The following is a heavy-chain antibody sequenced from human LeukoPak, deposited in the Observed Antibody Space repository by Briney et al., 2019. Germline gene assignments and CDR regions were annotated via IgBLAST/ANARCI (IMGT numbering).Heavy chain of an antibody. D-gene: IGHD3-10*01. CDR3: ARARPSYKFGSGTLYFDY. CDR1: GFTFSSYW. V-gene: IGHV3-74*01. Sequence: GGSLRLSCAASGFTFSSYWIHWVRQPPGKGLVWVSRIAPDGSSTNYADSVKGRFTIFRDNAKNTLYLEMNSLRAEDTAVYYCARARPSYKFGSGTLYFDYWGQGTLVTVSS. J-gene: IGHJ4*02. CDR2: IAPDGSST.